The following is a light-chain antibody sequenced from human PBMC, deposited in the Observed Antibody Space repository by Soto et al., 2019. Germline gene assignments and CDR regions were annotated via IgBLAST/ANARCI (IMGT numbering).Light chain of an antibody. CDR3: QVWDYSTDDVV. V-gene: IGLV3-21*02. J-gene: IGLJ2*01. Sequence: SYELTQPPSVSVAPGQTASITCGGDNSGGRSVHWYQQTPGQAPVVVVDHDSDRPSGIPERFSGSNSGNMATLTISRVEAGDEAVYHCQVWDYSTDDVVFGGGTKVTVL. CDR2: HDS. CDR1: NSGGRS.